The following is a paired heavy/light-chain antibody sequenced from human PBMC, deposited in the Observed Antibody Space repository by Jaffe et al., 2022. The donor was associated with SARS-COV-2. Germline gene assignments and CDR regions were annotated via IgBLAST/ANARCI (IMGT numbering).Heavy chain of an antibody. CDR2: ISSSSSYI. D-gene: IGHD3-22*01. V-gene: IGHV3-21*01. CDR1: GFTFSSYS. CDR3: ARDYIPGEDSSGPPGAFDI. J-gene: IGHJ3*02. Sequence: EVQLVESGGGLVKPGGSLRLSCAASGFTFSSYSMNWVRQAPGKGLEWVSSISSSSSYIYYADSVKGRFTISRDNAKNSLYLQMNSLRAEDTAVYYCARDYIPGEDSSGPPGAFDIWGQGTMVTVSS.
Light chain of an antibody. CDR3: QAWDSSRVV. CDR2: QDS. J-gene: IGLJ2*01. V-gene: IGLV3-1*01. Sequence: SYELTQPPSVSVSPGQTASITCSGDKLGDKYACWYQQKPGQSPVLVIYQDSKRPSGIPERFSGSNSGNTATLTISGTQAMDEADYYCQAWDSSRVVFGGGTKLTVL. CDR1: KLGDKY.